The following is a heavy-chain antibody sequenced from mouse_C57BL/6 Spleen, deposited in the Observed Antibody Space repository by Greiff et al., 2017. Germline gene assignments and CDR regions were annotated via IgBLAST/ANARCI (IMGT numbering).Heavy chain of an antibody. J-gene: IGHJ4*01. CDR2: IDPISGGT. CDR3: ARGGSNCRDYYAMDY. D-gene: IGHD2-5*01. V-gene: IGHV1-72*01. Sequence: QVQLQQPGAELVKPGASVKLSCKASGYTFTSYWMHWVKQRPGRGLEWIGRIDPISGGTKYNEKFKSKATLTVDKPSSTAYMQLSSLTSEDSTVYYCARGGSNCRDYYAMDYWGQGTSVTVSS. CDR1: GYTFTSYW.